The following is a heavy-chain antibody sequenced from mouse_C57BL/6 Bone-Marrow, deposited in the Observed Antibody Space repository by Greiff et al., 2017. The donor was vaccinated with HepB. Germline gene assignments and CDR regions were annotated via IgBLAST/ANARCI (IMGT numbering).Heavy chain of an antibody. Sequence: VQLQQSGAELVKPGASVKLSCKASGYTFTSYWMQWVKQRPGQGLEWIGEIDPSDRYTNYNQKFKGKATLTVDTSSSTAYMQLSSLTSEDSAVYYCARERYDGSSLFDVWGTGTTVTVSS. J-gene: IGHJ1*03. D-gene: IGHD1-1*01. CDR2: IDPSDRYT. V-gene: IGHV1-50*01. CDR1: GYTFTSYW. CDR3: ARERYDGSSLFDV.